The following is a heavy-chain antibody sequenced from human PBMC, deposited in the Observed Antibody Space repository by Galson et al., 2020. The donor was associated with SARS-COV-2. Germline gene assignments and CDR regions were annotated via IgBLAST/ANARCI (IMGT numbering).Heavy chain of an antibody. D-gene: IGHD3-10*01. V-gene: IGHV4-34*01. Sequence: SETLSLTCAVYGGSFGGYYWSWIRQPPGKGLEWMGEINHSASTNYSPAPKSRVTITTDNTKNQFSLKLTAVTAADNARYYCARVVRGLNGRFGPWAQGNLVTVSS. J-gene: IGHJ5*02. CDR1: GGSFGGYY. CDR3: ARVVRGLNGRFGP. CDR2: INHSAST.